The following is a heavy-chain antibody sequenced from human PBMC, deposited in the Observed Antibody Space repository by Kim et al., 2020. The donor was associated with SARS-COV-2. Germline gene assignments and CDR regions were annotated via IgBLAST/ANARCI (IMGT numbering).Heavy chain of an antibody. CDR3: AKGGAPGYYRVPFGS. CDR2: ISTGGKT. Sequence: GGSLRLSCEVSGFSVINYLSWVRQAPGKGLEWVSTISTGGKTDYADSVKCRFTISRDNSKNTVLLHMNSLRVDDTAVYYCAKGGAPGYYRVPFGSWGQGTRVTVSS. CDR1: GFSVINY. V-gene: IGHV3-53*01. D-gene: IGHD3-3*01. J-gene: IGHJ5*01.